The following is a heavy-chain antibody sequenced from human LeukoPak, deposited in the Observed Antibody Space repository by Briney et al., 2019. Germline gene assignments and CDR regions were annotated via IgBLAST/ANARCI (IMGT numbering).Heavy chain of an antibody. J-gene: IGHJ3*02. CDR2: IYTSGST. D-gene: IGHD3-3*01. V-gene: IGHV4-4*07. CDR3: ARGSSLDDFWSDLDAFDI. CDR1: GGSISSYY. Sequence: PSETLSLTCTVSGGSISSYYWSWIRQPAGKGLEWIGRIYTSGSTNYNPSLKSRVTMSVDTSKNQFSLKLSSVTAADTAVYYCARGSSLDDFWSDLDAFDIWGQGTMVTVSS.